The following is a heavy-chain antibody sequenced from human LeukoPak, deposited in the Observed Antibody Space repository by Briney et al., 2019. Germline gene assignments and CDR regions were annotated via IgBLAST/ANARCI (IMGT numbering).Heavy chain of an antibody. CDR1: GYTFTDYY. D-gene: IGHD3-22*01. Sequence: ASVKVSCKASGYTFTDYYIHWVRQAPGQGLEWMGIINPSGGSTSYAQKFQGRVTMTRDTSTSTVYMELSSLRSEDTAVYYCARDASLGYYYDSSGSNGMYYFDYWGQGTLVTVSS. CDR2: INPSGGST. J-gene: IGHJ4*02. V-gene: IGHV1-46*01. CDR3: ARDASLGYYYDSSGSNGMYYFDY.